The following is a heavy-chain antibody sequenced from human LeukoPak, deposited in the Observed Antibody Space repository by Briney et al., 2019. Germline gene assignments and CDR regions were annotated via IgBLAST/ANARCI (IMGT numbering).Heavy chain of an antibody. V-gene: IGHV3-23*01. J-gene: IGHJ5*02. CDR1: GFTFSSYA. Sequence: PGGSLRLSCAASGFTFSSYAMSWVRQAPGKGLEWVSAISGSGGSTYYADSVKGRFTISRDNSKNTLYLQMNSLRAEDTAVYYCAKDYNGRTTTNWFDPWGQGTLVTVSS. CDR3: AKDYNGRTTTNWFDP. D-gene: IGHD1-14*01. CDR2: ISGSGGST.